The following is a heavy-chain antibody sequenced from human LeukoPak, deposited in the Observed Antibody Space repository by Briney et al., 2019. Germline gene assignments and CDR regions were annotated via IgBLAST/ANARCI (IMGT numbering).Heavy chain of an antibody. J-gene: IGHJ6*02. Sequence: GASVKVSCKASGYTFTSYGISWVRQAPGQGLEWMGWISAYNGNTNYAQKLQGRVTMTTDTSTSTAYMELRSLRSDDTAVYYCAREPRYCSSTSRYPRARAMDVWGQGTTVTVSS. CDR1: GYTFTSYG. CDR2: ISAYNGNT. V-gene: IGHV1-18*01. D-gene: IGHD2-2*01. CDR3: AREPRYCSSTSRYPRARAMDV.